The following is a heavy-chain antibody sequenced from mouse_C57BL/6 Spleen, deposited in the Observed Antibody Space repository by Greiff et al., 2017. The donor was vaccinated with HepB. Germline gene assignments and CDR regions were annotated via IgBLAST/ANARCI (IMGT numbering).Heavy chain of an antibody. Sequence: QVQLQQPGAELVKPGASVKLSCKASGYTFTSYWMHWVKQRPGQGLEWIGMIHPNSGSTNYNEKFKSKATLTVDKSSSTAYMQLSSLTSEDSAAYYCARVGLRRDYAMDYWGQGTSVTVSS. CDR3: ARVGLRRDYAMDY. CDR2: IHPNSGST. D-gene: IGHD2-4*01. J-gene: IGHJ4*01. V-gene: IGHV1-64*01. CDR1: GYTFTSYW.